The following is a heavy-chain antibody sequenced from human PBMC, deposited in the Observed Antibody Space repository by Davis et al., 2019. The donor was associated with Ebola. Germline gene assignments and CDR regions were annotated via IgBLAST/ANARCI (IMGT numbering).Heavy chain of an antibody. CDR2: IYYSGIT. Sequence: ESLKISCTVSGGSISSSSYYWGWIRQPPGKGLEWIGSIYYSGITNYNPSLKSRVTISVDTSTNQFSLKLSSVTAADTAVYYCARWGYYGSGSYYPYYYGMDVWGQGTTVTVSS. J-gene: IGHJ6*02. CDR3: ARWGYYGSGSYYPYYYGMDV. D-gene: IGHD3-10*01. V-gene: IGHV4-39*07. CDR1: GGSISSSSYY.